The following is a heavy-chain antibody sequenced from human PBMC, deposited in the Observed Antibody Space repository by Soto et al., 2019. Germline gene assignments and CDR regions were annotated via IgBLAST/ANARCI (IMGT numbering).Heavy chain of an antibody. CDR1: AFTVSSND. CDR2: IYSSGST. J-gene: IGHJ4*02. D-gene: IGHD3-22*01. Sequence: EVQLVESGGGLIQPGGSLRLSCAASAFTVSSNDMSWVRQAPGKGLEWVSLIYSSGSTHYADSVKGRFTISRDNSKNTVHLQMISLRAEDTAVYYCARRPLNSNGAYWGQGTLVTVSS. V-gene: IGHV3-53*01. CDR3: ARRPLNSNGAY.